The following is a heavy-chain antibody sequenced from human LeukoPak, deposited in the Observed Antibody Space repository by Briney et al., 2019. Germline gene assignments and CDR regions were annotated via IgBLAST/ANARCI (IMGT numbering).Heavy chain of an antibody. Sequence: SETLSLTCTVSGVSISSYYWSWIRQPPGKGLEWIGYIYYSGSTNYNPSLKSRVTISVDTSKNQFSLKLSSVTAADTAVYYCARVSEVYYYDSSGYLDYWGQGTLVTVSS. J-gene: IGHJ4*02. V-gene: IGHV4-59*01. D-gene: IGHD3-22*01. CDR3: ARVSEVYYYDSSGYLDY. CDR2: IYYSGST. CDR1: GVSISSYY.